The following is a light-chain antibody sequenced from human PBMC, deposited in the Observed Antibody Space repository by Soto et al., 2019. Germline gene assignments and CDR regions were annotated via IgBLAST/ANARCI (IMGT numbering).Light chain of an antibody. V-gene: IGKV3-20*01. CDR2: GAS. J-gene: IGKJ4*01. CDR3: QQYGSSPLT. Sequence: EIVLTQSPGTLSLSPGERDTLSCRVSQSVSSSYLAWYQQKPGQAPRLLIYGASSRATGIPDRFSGSGSGTDFTLTISRLEPEDFAVYYCQQYGSSPLTFGGGTKVEIK. CDR1: QSVSSSY.